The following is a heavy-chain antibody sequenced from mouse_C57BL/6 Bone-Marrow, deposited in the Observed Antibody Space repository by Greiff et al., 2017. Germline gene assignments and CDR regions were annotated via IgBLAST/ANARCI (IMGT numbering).Heavy chain of an antibody. CDR2: IRNKANGYTT. J-gene: IGHJ1*03. Sequence: EVKLMESGGGLVQPGGSLSLSCAASGFTFTDYYMSWVRQPPGKALEWLGFIRNKANGYTTEYSASVKGRFTISRDNSQSILYLQMNALRAEDSATYYCARDSNCWYFDVWGTGTTVTVSS. V-gene: IGHV7-3*01. CDR1: GFTFTDYY. D-gene: IGHD2-1*01. CDR3: ARDSNCWYFDV.